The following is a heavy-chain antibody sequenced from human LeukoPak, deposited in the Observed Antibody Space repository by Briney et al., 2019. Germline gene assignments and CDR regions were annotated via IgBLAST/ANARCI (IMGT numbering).Heavy chain of an antibody. CDR3: ARGTHAAGYNWFDP. Sequence: PGGSLRLSCAASGFTFSSYSMNWVRQAPGKGLEWVSSISSSSYIYYADSVKGRFTISRDNAKNSLYLQMNSLRAEDTAVYYCARGTHAAGYNWFDPWGQGTLVTVSS. V-gene: IGHV3-21*04. D-gene: IGHD6-13*01. CDR2: ISSSSYI. J-gene: IGHJ5*02. CDR1: GFTFSSYS.